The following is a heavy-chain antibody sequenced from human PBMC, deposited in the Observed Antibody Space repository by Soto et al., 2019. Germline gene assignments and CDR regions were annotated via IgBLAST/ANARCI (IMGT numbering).Heavy chain of an antibody. J-gene: IGHJ5*02. CDR1: GGSISSSSYY. V-gene: IGHV4-39*07. CDR2: IYYSGST. CDR3: ASLPGYSSSWYGWFDP. Sequence: SETLSLTCTVSGGSISSSSYYWGWIRQPPGKGLEWIGSIYYSGSTYYNPSLKSRVTISVDTSKNQFSLKLSSVTAADTAVYYCASLPGYSSSWYGWFDPWGQGTLVTVSS. D-gene: IGHD6-13*01.